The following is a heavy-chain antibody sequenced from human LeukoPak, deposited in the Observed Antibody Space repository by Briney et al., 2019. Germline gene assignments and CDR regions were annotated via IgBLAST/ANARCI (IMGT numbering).Heavy chain of an antibody. CDR2: IYYSGST. Sequence: SETLSLTCTVSGGSISSYYWSWIRQPPGKGLEWIGYIYYSGSTNYNPSLKSRVTISVDTSKDQFSLKLSSVTAADTAVYYCARESVPLDYWGQGTLVTVSS. D-gene: IGHD4-17*01. CDR3: ARESVPLDY. V-gene: IGHV4-59*01. J-gene: IGHJ4*02. CDR1: GGSISSYY.